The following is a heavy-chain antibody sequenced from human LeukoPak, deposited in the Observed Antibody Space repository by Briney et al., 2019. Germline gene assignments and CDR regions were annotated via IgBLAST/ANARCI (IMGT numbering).Heavy chain of an antibody. V-gene: IGHV1-69*13. D-gene: IGHD3-22*01. CDR1: GGTFSSYA. J-gene: IGHJ6*02. CDR3: ASGYYDSSGYYYFFDYYYYGMDV. CDR2: IIPIFGTA. Sequence: SVKVSCKASGGTFSSYAISWVRQAPGQGLEWMGGIIPIFGTANYAQKFQGRVTITADESTSTAYMELSSLRSEDTAVYYCASGYYDSSGYYYFFDYYYYGMDVWGQGTTVTVSS.